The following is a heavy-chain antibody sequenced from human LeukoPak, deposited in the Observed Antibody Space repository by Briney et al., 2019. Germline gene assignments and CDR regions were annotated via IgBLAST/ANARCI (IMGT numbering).Heavy chain of an antibody. CDR2: IYYSGST. J-gene: IGHJ4*02. CDR3: ARSPPNNRVPGHRDYDSSGLLDY. D-gene: IGHD3-22*01. Sequence: PSETLSLTCTVSGGSISSYYWSWIRQPPGKGLEWIGYIYYSGSTNYNPSLKSRVTISVDTSKNQFSLKLSSVTAADTAVYYCARSPPNNRVPGHRDYDSSGLLDYWGQGTLVTVSS. CDR1: GGSISSYY. V-gene: IGHV4-59*01.